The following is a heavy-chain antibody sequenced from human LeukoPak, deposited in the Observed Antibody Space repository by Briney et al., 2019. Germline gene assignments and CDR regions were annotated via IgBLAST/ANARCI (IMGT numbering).Heavy chain of an antibody. CDR1: GFTVSSNY. D-gene: IGHD2-8*01. V-gene: IGHV3-53*01. CDR2: IYKNAIT. Sequence: GGSLRLSRAASGFTVSSNYMTWVRQAPGKGLEWVSVIYKNAITYHADTVKGRFTISRDNSKNTLYLQMNSLRAEDTAVYYCATVPYGPNWGQGTLVTVSS. J-gene: IGHJ4*02. CDR3: ATVPYGPN.